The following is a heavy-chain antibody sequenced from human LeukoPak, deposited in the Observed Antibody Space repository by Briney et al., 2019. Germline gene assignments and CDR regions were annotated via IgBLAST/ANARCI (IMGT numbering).Heavy chain of an antibody. CDR2: LNAGNGNT. J-gene: IGHJ4*02. CDR3: ARDPIGSRWPYYFDY. V-gene: IGHV1-3*01. CDR1: GYTFTTYA. Sequence: ASVEVSCKASGYTFTTYAMHWVRQAPGQRLEWMGWLNAGNGNTKYSQKFQTRVTITRDTSASTAYMELSSLRSEDTAVYYCARDPIGSRWPYYFDYWGQGTLVTVSS. D-gene: IGHD6-13*01.